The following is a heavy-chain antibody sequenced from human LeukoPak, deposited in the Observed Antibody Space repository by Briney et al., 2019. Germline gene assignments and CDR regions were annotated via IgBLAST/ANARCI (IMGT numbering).Heavy chain of an antibody. D-gene: IGHD1-7*01. V-gene: IGHV3-74*01. CDR2: IDTDGSNT. CDR3: TRGGTTLDY. Sequence: GGSLRLSCAASGFTFSNYNMKWVRQAPGKGLVWVSRIDTDGSNTAYADSVKGRFTISRDNAKNTLYLQMNSLRAEDTAVYYCTRGGTTLDYWGQGTLVTVSS. CDR1: GFTFSNYN. J-gene: IGHJ4*02.